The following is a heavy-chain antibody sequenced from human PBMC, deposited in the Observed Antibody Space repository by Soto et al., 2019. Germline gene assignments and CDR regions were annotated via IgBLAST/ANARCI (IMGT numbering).Heavy chain of an antibody. Sequence: SETLSLTCTVSGGSISSYYWSWIQQPPGKGLEWIGYIYYSGSTNYNPSLKSRVTISVDTSKNQFSLKLSSVTAADTAVYYCARARGDILTGYYYYMDVWGKGTTVTV. J-gene: IGHJ6*03. D-gene: IGHD3-9*01. CDR3: ARARGDILTGYYYYMDV. CDR1: GGSISSYY. V-gene: IGHV4-59*01. CDR2: IYYSGST.